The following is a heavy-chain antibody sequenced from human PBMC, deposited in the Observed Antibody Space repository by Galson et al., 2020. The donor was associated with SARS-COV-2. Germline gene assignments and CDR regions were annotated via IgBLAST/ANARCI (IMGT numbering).Heavy chain of an antibody. CDR3: ARGYGSGSIIYYYCCGMDV. J-gene: IGHJ6*02. D-gene: IGHD3-10*01. Sequence: ASVKVSCKASGYTFTSYGISWVRQAPGQGLEWMGWISAYNGNTNYAQKLQGRVTMTTDTSTSTAYMELRSLRSDDTAVYYCARGYGSGSIIYYYCCGMDVWGQGTTVTVSS. CDR2: ISAYNGNT. V-gene: IGHV1-18*01. CDR1: GYTFTSYG.